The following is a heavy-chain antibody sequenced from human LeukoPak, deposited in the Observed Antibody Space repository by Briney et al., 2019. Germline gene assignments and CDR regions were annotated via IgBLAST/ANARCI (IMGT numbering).Heavy chain of an antibody. D-gene: IGHD3-22*01. CDR2: ISYSGST. CDR1: GGSISSYY. Sequence: SETLSLTCTVSGGSISSYYWTWIRQPPGKGLEWIGDISYSGSTNYNPSLKSRVTISVDTSKNQFSLKLSSVTAADTAVYYCARVQYDSSGYFGSSNWFDPWGQGTLVTVSS. J-gene: IGHJ5*02. CDR3: ARVQYDSSGYFGSSNWFDP. V-gene: IGHV4-59*01.